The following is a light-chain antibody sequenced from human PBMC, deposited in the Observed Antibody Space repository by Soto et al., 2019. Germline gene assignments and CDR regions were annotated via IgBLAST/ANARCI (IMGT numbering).Light chain of an antibody. CDR3: TSFSSSTSLYV. CDR2: QVT. CDR1: TRDIAGYNY. V-gene: IGLV2-14*01. J-gene: IGLJ1*01. Sequence: QSVLTQPASVSGSLGQSITISCTGTTRDIAGYNYISCYQQLPGKAPKLMIYQVTIRPSGISNRFSGSKSGNTASLTISGLQAEDEADYYCTSFSSSTSLYVFGTGTKV.